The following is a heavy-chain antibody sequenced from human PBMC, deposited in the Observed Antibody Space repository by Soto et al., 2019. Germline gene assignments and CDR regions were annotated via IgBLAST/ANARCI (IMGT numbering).Heavy chain of an antibody. V-gene: IGHV3-7*05. J-gene: IGHJ4*02. D-gene: IGHD3-16*01. CDR3: ARVGAKWPFDY. Sequence: VQLVESGGGLVQPGGSLRISCAASGFTFRSHWMSWVRQAPGKGLEWVANIKLDGSEKYYVDSVEGRFTISRDNAQNSLYLQMNSLRVEDTAIYFCARVGAKWPFDYWGQGTLVTVSS. CDR2: IKLDGSEK. CDR1: GFTFRSHW.